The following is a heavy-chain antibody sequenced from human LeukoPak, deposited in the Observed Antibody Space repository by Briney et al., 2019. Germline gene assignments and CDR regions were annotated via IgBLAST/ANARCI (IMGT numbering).Heavy chain of an antibody. Sequence: SATLSLTCTVSGVSFRSSFWSWVRQPPGKGLEYVGYVNNSGNNNYNASLQSRVTMSVDTARSQFSLNLSSVTPADSAVYYCARHNGDSYLDLWAQGSLVTVSS. V-gene: IGHV4-59*01. CDR3: ARHNGDSYLDL. J-gene: IGHJ4*02. CDR1: GVSFRSSF. CDR2: VNNSGNN. D-gene: IGHD2-21*01.